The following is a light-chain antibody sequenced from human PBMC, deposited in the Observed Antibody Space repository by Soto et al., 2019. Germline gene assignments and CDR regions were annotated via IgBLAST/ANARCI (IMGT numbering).Light chain of an antibody. J-gene: IGLJ1*01. CDR2: DVS. CDR1: SSDLTYNS. Sequence: QSALTQPASVSGSLGQSISISCTEDSSDLTYNSVSWYQHHPHKAPKLIIYDVSYRPSGVSTRFSGSQSAGSASLTISGLQAEEEADYYCSSSTPTRGLVFWSGNKVTV. V-gene: IGLV2-14*01. CDR3: SSSTPTRGLV.